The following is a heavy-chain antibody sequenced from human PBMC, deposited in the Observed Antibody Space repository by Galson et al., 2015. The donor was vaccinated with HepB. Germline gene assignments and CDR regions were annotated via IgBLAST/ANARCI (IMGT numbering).Heavy chain of an antibody. D-gene: IGHD3-3*01. J-gene: IGHJ6*03. CDR2: ISSSGTV. Sequence: SLRLSCAASGFFFSDYNMNWVRQAPGKGLEWVSSISSSGTVYYADSLKGRSTISRDNAKNSLDLQVNSLRAEDTAVYNCARDLFAVSPPPTNYMDVWGTGTTVTVSS. V-gene: IGHV3-69-1*01. CDR1: GFFFSDYN. CDR3: ARDLFAVSPPPTNYMDV.